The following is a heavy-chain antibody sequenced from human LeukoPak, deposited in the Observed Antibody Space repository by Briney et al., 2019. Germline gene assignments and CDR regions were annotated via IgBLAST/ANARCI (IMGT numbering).Heavy chain of an antibody. Sequence: GGSLRLSCAASGFTFSSHWMSWVRQAPGRGLEWVASIKQDGSEKYYVDSVKGRFTISRDNAKNSLYLQMNSLRAEDTAVYYCARQSSGRYSGPFDYWGLGTLVTVSS. CDR2: IKQDGSEK. CDR3: ARQSSGRYSGPFDY. V-gene: IGHV3-7*01. D-gene: IGHD1-26*01. J-gene: IGHJ4*02. CDR1: GFTFSSHW.